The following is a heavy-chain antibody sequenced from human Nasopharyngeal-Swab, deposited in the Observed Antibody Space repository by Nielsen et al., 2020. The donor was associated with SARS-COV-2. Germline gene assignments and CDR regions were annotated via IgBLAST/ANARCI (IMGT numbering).Heavy chain of an antibody. CDR3: ARDAFPGIAAAGPDY. V-gene: IGHV3-7*01. CDR2: IKQDGSEK. J-gene: IGHJ4*02. Sequence: PGKGLEWVANIKQDGSEKYYVDSVKGRFTISRDNAKNSLYLQMNSLRAEDTAVYYCARDAFPGIAAAGPDYWGQGTLVTVSS. D-gene: IGHD6-13*01.